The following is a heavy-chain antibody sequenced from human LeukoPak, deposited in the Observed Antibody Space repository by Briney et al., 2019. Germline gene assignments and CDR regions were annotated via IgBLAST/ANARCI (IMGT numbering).Heavy chain of an antibody. D-gene: IGHD5-24*01. Sequence: PGGSLRLSCAASGFIFSTYAMTWVRQAPGKGLEWVSVIYVDGNTNYADSVKGRFTISRDNSKNTLYLQMNSLRAEDTAVYYCARGRPGYNFDYWGQGTLVTVSS. V-gene: IGHV3-53*01. J-gene: IGHJ4*02. CDR1: GFIFSTYA. CDR3: ARGRPGYNFDY. CDR2: IYVDGNT.